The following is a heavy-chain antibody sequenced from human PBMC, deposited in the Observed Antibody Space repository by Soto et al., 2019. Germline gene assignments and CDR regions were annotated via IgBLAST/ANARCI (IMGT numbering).Heavy chain of an antibody. CDR2: IYYSGST. CDR1: GGSISSGGYY. J-gene: IGHJ4*02. CDR3: ARDREHYYDSSGYYLD. D-gene: IGHD3-22*01. V-gene: IGHV4-31*03. Sequence: QVQLQESGPGLVKPSQTLSLTCTVSGGSISSGGYYWSWIRQHPGKGLEWIGYIYYSGSTYYNPSLKSRVTISVDTSKSQFSLKLSSVTAADTAVYYCARDREHYYDSSGYYLDWGQGTLVTVSS.